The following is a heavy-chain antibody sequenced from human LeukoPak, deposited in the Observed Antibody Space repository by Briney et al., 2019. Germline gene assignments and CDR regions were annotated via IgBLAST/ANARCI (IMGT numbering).Heavy chain of an antibody. D-gene: IGHD3-22*01. V-gene: IGHV3-74*01. CDR3: ARAPSEIGGYYPEYFRH. CDR1: GFTFSTYW. Sequence: GGSLRLSCAASGFTFSTYWMHWVRQAPGKGLVWVSRIKSDGGTNYADSVKGRFTISRDNAKKTVSLQMNSLRPEDTGVYYCARAPSEIGGYYPEYFRHWGQGALVTVSS. J-gene: IGHJ1*01. CDR2: IKSDGGT.